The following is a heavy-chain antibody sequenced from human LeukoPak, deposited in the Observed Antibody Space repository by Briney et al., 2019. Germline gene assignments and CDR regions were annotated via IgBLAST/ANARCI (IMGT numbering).Heavy chain of an antibody. CDR1: GFTFSSYW. Sequence: GGSLRLSCVASGFTFSSYWMIWVRQAPGKGLAWVANIKEDGSETHYVDSVKGRFTISRDNTKNSLYLQMNSLRAEDAALYYCTSSRLPWGLDSWGQGTLVTVSS. D-gene: IGHD4-11*01. CDR2: IKEDGSET. V-gene: IGHV3-7*01. CDR3: TSSRLPWGLDS. J-gene: IGHJ5*02.